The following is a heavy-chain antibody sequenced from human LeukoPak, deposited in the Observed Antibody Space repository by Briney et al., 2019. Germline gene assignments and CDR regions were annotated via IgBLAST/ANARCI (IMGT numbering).Heavy chain of an antibody. CDR1: GYTFTGYY. Sequence: ASVKVSCKASGYTFTGYYMHWVRQAPGQGLEWMGWINPNSGGTNYAQKFQGRVTMTRDTSISTAYMELSRLRSDDTAVYYCVRGGIAAAGTLGWFDPWGQGTLVTVSS. V-gene: IGHV1-2*02. CDR2: INPNSGGT. D-gene: IGHD6-13*01. CDR3: VRGGIAAAGTLGWFDP. J-gene: IGHJ5*02.